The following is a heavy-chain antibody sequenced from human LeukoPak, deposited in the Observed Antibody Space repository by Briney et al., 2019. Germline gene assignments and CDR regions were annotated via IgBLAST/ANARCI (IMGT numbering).Heavy chain of an antibody. CDR2: IVVGSGNT. V-gene: IGHV1-58*02. CDR3: AAGSKEQWLTFDY. J-gene: IGHJ4*02. D-gene: IGHD6-19*01. Sequence: GASVKVSCKASGYTFTGYYMHWVRQAPGQRLEGIGWIVVGSGNTNYAQKFQERVTITRDMSTSTAYMELSSLRSEDTAVYYCAAGSKEQWLTFDYWGQGTLVTVSS. CDR1: GYTFTGYY.